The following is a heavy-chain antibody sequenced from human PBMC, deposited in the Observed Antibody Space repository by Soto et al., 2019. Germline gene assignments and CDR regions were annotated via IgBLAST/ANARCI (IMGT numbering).Heavy chain of an antibody. J-gene: IGHJ3*02. CDR1: GFTFSSYD. CDR3: ARAWRGGYCSGGSCPTDAFDI. D-gene: IGHD2-15*01. V-gene: IGHV3-13*01. Sequence: EVQLVESGGGLVQPGGSLRLSCAASGFTFSSYDMHWVRQATGKGLEWVSAIGNAGDTYYPGSVKGRFTISRENAKNSLYLQMNSLRAGDTAVYYCARAWRGGYCSGGSCPTDAFDIWGQGTMVTVSS. CDR2: IGNAGDT.